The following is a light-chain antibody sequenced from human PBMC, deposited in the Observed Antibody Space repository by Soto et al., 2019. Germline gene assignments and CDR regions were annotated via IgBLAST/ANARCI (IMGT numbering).Light chain of an antibody. CDR3: QSYDSSLSGFYV. V-gene: IGLV1-40*01. Sequence: QSVLTQPPSVSGAPGQRVTISCTGSSSNIGAGYDVHWYQQLPGTAPKLLIYGNSNRPSGVPDRFSGSKSGTSASLAITGLQAEDEPDYYRQSYDSSLSGFYVFGTGTKLTVL. J-gene: IGLJ1*01. CDR1: SSNIGAGYD. CDR2: GNS.